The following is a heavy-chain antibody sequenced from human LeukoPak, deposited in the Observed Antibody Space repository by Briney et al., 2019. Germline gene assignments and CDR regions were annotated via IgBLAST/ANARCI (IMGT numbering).Heavy chain of an antibody. CDR1: GFTFSNYA. CDR2: ISGSGGNT. V-gene: IGHV3-23*01. J-gene: IGHJ6*04. CDR3: AELGITMIGGV. D-gene: IGHD3-10*02. Sequence: GGSLRLSCAASGFTFSNYAMNWVRQAPGKGLEWVSAISGSGGNTYYADSVKGRFTISRDNAKNSLYLQMNSLRAEDTAVYYCAELGITMIGGVWGKGTTVTISS.